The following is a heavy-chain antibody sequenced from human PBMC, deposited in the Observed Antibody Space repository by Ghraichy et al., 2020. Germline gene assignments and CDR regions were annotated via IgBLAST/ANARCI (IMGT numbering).Heavy chain of an antibody. CDR2: INWSGETI. CDR1: GFTFDDYT. V-gene: IGHV3-43*01. J-gene: IGHJ4*02. D-gene: IGHD6-13*01. CDR3: AKGAQQVIEY. Sequence: GESQNISCTASGFTFDDYTMHWVRQPPGKTLEWVAFINWSGETIHYSDSVKGRFTISRDNSKNSLFLQMSSLRSDDTAVYYCAKGAQQVIEYWGQGTLVTVSS.